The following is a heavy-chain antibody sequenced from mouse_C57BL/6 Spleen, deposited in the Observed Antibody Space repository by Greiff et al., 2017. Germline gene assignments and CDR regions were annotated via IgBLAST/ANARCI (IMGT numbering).Heavy chain of an antibody. J-gene: IGHJ3*01. Sequence: QVQLKESGPGLVQPSQSLSITCTVSGFSLTSYGVHWVRQSPGKGLEWLGVIWSGGSTDYNAAFISRLSISQDNSKSQVFFKMNSLQADDTAIYYCASPDYDRGFAYWGQGTLVTVSA. V-gene: IGHV2-2*01. CDR1: GFSLTSYG. D-gene: IGHD2-4*01. CDR3: ASPDYDRGFAY. CDR2: IWSGGST.